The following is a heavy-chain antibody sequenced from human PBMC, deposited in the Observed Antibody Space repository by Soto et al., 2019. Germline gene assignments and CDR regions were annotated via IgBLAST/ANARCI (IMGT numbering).Heavy chain of an antibody. D-gene: IGHD3-10*01. Sequence: GASVKVSCKASGYTFTSYGISWVRQAPGQGLEWMGWISAYNGNTNYAQKLQGRVTMTTDTSTSTAYMELRSLRSDDTAVYYCARDLITMVRGVIISLHLDYWGQGTLVTVSS. CDR1: GYTFTSYG. V-gene: IGHV1-18*01. J-gene: IGHJ4*02. CDR3: ARDLITMVRGVIISLHLDY. CDR2: ISAYNGNT.